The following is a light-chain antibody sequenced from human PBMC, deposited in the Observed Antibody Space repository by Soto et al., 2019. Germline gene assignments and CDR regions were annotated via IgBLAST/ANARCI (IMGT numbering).Light chain of an antibody. V-gene: IGLV2-8*01. Sequence: QSALTQPPSASGSPGQSVTISCTGTSSDVGASNYVSWYQQHAGKAPQLVIYEVTKRPSGVPDRFSGSKSANTASLTVSGLQAEDEADYYCSSFAASNTWVFGGGTQLTVL. CDR2: EVT. CDR1: SSDVGASNY. J-gene: IGLJ3*02. CDR3: SSFAASNTWV.